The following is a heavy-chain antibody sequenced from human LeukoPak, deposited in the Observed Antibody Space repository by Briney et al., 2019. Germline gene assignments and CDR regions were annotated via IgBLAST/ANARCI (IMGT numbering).Heavy chain of an antibody. Sequence: SETLSLTCTVSGGSISSGGYYWSWIRQHPGKGLEWIGYIYYSGSTYYNPSLKSRVTISVDTSKNQFSLKLSSVTAADTAVYYCARRGTVTSHATDVWGQGTTVTVSS. V-gene: IGHV4-31*03. D-gene: IGHD4-17*01. CDR2: IYYSGST. J-gene: IGHJ6*02. CDR3: ARRGTVTSHATDV. CDR1: GGSISSGGYY.